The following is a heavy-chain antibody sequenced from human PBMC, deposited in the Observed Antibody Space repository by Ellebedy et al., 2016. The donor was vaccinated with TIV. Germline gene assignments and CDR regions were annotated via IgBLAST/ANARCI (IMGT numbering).Heavy chain of an antibody. Sequence: GESLKISCAGSGYTFSDYYMSWMRQALGKGLEWISYISNRDGSTYYADSVQGRFTISRNDAKSSLYLQMNSMRAEDTAVYYCARDYYGAADPWGQGTLVTVSS. CDR3: ARDYYGAADP. V-gene: IGHV3-11*04. CDR2: ISNRDGST. CDR1: GYTFSDYY. J-gene: IGHJ5*02. D-gene: IGHD3-10*01.